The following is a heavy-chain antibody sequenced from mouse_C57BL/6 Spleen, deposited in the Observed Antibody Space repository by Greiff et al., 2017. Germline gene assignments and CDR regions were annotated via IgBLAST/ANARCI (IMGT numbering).Heavy chain of an antibody. CDR2: FYPGSGSI. V-gene: IGHV1-62-2*01. Sequence: QVHVKQSGAELVKPGASVKLSCKASGYTFTEYTIHWVKQRSGQGLEWIGWFYPGSGSIKYNEKFKDKATLTADKSSSTVYMELSRLTSEDSAVYFCARHEGTYYSNPAWFAYWGQGTLVTVSA. CDR3: ARHEGTYYSNPAWFAY. CDR1: GYTFTEYT. D-gene: IGHD2-5*01. J-gene: IGHJ3*01.